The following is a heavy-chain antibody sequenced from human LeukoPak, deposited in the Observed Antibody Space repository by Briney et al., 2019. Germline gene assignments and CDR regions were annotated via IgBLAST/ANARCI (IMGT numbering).Heavy chain of an antibody. CDR1: GFTFSDYY. J-gene: IGHJ4*02. CDR2: ISSSGSTI. CDR3: ARREAGHQLLPKPIDY. V-gene: IGHV3-11*01. Sequence: PGGSLRLSCAASGFTFSDYYMSWIRQAPGKGLEWVSYISSSGSTIYYADSVKGRFTISRDNAKNSLYLQMNSLRAEDTAVYYCARREAGHQLLPKPIDYWGQGTLVTVSS. D-gene: IGHD2-2*01.